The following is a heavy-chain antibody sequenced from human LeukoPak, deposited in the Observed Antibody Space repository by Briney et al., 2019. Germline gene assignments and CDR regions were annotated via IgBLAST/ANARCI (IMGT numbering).Heavy chain of an antibody. CDR1: GGSISSGGYY. Sequence: SQTLSLTCTVSGGSISSGGYYWSWIRQHPGKGLEWIGYIYYSGSTYYNPSLKSRVTISVDTSKNQFSLKLSSVTAADTAVYYCARWDSSGPTYFDYCGQGTLVTVSS. V-gene: IGHV4-31*03. D-gene: IGHD3-22*01. CDR2: IYYSGST. CDR3: ARWDSSGPTYFDY. J-gene: IGHJ4*02.